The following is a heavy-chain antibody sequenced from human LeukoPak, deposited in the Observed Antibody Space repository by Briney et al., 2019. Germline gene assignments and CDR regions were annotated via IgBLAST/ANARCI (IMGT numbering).Heavy chain of an antibody. CDR2: ISSSSSYI. Sequence: GGSLRLSCAASGFTFSSYSMNWVRQAPGKGLEWVSSISSSSSYIYYADSVKGRFTISRDNAKNSLYLQMNSLRAEDAAVYYCTRGRISSSYYYFDYWGQGTLVTVSS. J-gene: IGHJ4*02. CDR3: TRGRISSSYYYFDY. CDR1: GFTFSSYS. V-gene: IGHV3-21*01. D-gene: IGHD6-13*01.